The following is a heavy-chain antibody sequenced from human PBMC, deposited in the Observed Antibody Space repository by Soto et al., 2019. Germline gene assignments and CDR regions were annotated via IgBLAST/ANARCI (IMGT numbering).Heavy chain of an antibody. CDR2: IYYSGYT. D-gene: IGHD5-12*01. V-gene: IGHV4-59*01. CDR3: ARDSVGSGYD. CDR1: GGFISGYY. Sequence: QVQLQESGPGLVKPSETLSLTCAVSGGFISGYYWSWIRQPPGKRLEWIGYIYYSGYTNYNPSLKSRVTISVDRSKNQFSLELRSVTASDTAVYYCARDSVGSGYDWGQGTLVTVSS. J-gene: IGHJ4*02.